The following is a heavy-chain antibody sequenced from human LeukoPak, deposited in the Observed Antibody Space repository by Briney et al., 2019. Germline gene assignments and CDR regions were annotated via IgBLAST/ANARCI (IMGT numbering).Heavy chain of an antibody. Sequence: SVKVSCKASGGTFSSYAISWVRQAPGQGLEWMGGINPILGTANYAQKFQGRVTITADKSTSTAYMELSSLSSEDTAVYYCARGVVVVAATVDYYYGMGVWGKGTTVPVSS. V-gene: IGHV1-69*10. J-gene: IGHJ6*04. CDR3: ARGVVVVAATVDYYYGMGV. CDR2: INPILGTA. CDR1: GGTFSSYA. D-gene: IGHD2-15*01.